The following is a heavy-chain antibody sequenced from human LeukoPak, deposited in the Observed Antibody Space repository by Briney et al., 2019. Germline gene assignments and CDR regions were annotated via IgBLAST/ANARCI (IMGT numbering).Heavy chain of an antibody. J-gene: IGHJ3*02. Sequence: SETLSLTCAVYGGSFSGYYWSWIRQPPGKGLEWIGEINHSGSTNYNPSLKSRVTISVDTSKNQFSLKLSSVTAADTAVYYCARDLGYCSSTSCYKNDDAFDIWGQGTMVTVSS. CDR2: INHSGST. V-gene: IGHV4-34*01. D-gene: IGHD2-2*02. CDR1: GGSFSGYY. CDR3: ARDLGYCSSTSCYKNDDAFDI.